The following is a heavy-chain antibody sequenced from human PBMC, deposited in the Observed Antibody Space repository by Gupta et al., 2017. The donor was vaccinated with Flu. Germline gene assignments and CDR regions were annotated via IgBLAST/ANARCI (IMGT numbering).Heavy chain of an antibody. J-gene: IGHJ5*02. D-gene: IGHD5-12*01. V-gene: IGHV3-30*18. Sequence: QVQLVESGGGVVQPGRSLRLSCTASGFTFRSHGRHWVRQAPGKGLEWTAVISYDGSDKQYVESVKGRFTISRDNLRNTLYLQMNSLRAEDTAVYYCAKDSDYDLGGSNWIDPWGQGTLVTVSS. CDR1: GFTFRSHG. CDR3: AKDSDYDLGGSNWIDP. CDR2: ISYDGSDK.